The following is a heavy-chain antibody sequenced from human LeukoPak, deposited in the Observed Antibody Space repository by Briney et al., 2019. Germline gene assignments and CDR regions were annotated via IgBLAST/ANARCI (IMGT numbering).Heavy chain of an antibody. V-gene: IGHV1-18*01. D-gene: IGHD3-10*01. Sequence: GASVKVSCKASGYTFTSYDINWVRQATGQGLEWMGWISAYNGNTNYAQKLQGRVTMTTDTSTSTAYMELRSLRSDDTAVYYCARVYYYGSGSYYHYYYYMDVWGKGTTVTVSS. CDR2: ISAYNGNT. J-gene: IGHJ6*03. CDR3: ARVYYYGSGSYYHYYYYMDV. CDR1: GYTFTSYD.